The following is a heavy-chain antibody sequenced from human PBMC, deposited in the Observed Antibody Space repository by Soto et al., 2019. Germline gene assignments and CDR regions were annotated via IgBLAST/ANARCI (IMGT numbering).Heavy chain of an antibody. CDR1: GGSISSYY. J-gene: IGHJ6*02. V-gene: IGHV4-59*01. Sequence: PSETLSLTCTISGGSISSYYWSWIRQTPGKGLEWIGYVYFSGSTNYNPSLKSRVLISIDTSRNQFSLKLNSVTAADTAVYYCTRDPDIGHRGNSQSTVWGQGKTVTVSS. D-gene: IGHD2-2*01. CDR2: VYFSGST. CDR3: TRDPDIGHRGNSQSTV.